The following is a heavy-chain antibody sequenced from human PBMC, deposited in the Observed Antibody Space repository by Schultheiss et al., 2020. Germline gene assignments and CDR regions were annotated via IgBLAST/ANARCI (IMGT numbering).Heavy chain of an antibody. CDR2: ISSNGGST. D-gene: IGHD6-13*01. J-gene: IGHJ4*02. CDR3: ARDTGSSWSPFDY. V-gene: IGHV3-64*01. Sequence: GGSLRLSCAASGFTFSSYAMHWVRQAPGKGLEYVSAISSNGGSTYYANSVKGRFTISRDNSKNTLYLQMGSLRAEDMAVYYCARDTGSSWSPFDYWGQGTLVTVSS. CDR1: GFTFSSYA.